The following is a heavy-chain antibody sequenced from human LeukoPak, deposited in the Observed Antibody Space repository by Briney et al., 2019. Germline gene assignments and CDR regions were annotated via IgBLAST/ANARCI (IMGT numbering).Heavy chain of an antibody. CDR3: AGRGLWPTTALFDY. J-gene: IGHJ4*02. D-gene: IGHD5-18*01. CDR1: GFTFSSYS. Sequence: GGSLRLSCAASGFTFSSYSMNWVRQAPGKGLEWVSYISSRSSTIYYADSVKGRFTISRDNAKNSLYLQMNSLRAEDTAVYYCAGRGLWPTTALFDYWGQGTLVTVSS. CDR2: ISSRSSTI. V-gene: IGHV3-48*04.